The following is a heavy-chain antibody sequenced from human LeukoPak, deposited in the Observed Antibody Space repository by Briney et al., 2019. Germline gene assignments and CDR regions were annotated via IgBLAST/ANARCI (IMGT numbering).Heavy chain of an antibody. J-gene: IGHJ3*02. D-gene: IGHD3-22*01. CDR1: GYSFTSYW. CDR3: ARPRYYYDSSQPLSIDAFDI. V-gene: IGHV5-51*01. Sequence: GESLKISCKGSGYSFTSYWIGWVRQMPGKGLEWMGIIYPGDSDTRYSPSFQGQVTISADKSISTAYLQWSSLKASDTAMYYCARPRYYYDSSQPLSIDAFDIWGQGTMVTVSS. CDR2: IYPGDSDT.